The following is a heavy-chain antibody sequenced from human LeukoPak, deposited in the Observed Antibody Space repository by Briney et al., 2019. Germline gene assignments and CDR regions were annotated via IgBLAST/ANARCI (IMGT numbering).Heavy chain of an antibody. J-gene: IGHJ4*02. CDR1: GGTFSSYA. D-gene: IGHD2-2*01. CDR2: IIPIFGTA. V-gene: IGHV1-69*05. CDR3: ARGAWGSSLDY. Sequence: ASVKVSCKASGGTFSSYAISWVRQAPGQGLEWRGGIIPIFGTADYAQKSQGRVTITTDESTSTAYMELSSLRSEDTAVYYCARGAWGSSLDYWGQGTLDTVSS.